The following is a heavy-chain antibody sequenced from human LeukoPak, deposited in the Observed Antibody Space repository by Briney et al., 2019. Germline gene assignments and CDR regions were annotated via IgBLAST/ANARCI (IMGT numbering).Heavy chain of an antibody. CDR1: GYTFTSYA. V-gene: IGHV1-3*01. CDR3: AATPYYYDSSGHAGYDAFDI. J-gene: IGHJ3*02. D-gene: IGHD3-22*01. Sequence: VASVKVSCKASGYTFTSYAMHWVRQAPGQRLEWMGWINAGNGNTKYSQKFQGRVTITRDTSASTAYMELSSLRSEDTAVYYCAATPYYYDSSGHAGYDAFDIWGQGTMVTVSS. CDR2: INAGNGNT.